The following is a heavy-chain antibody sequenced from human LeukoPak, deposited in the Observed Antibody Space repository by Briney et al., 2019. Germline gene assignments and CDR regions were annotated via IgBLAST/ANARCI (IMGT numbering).Heavy chain of an antibody. D-gene: IGHD6-19*01. CDR2: ISGSGGST. V-gene: IGHV3-23*01. J-gene: IGHJ4*02. Sequence: GGSLRLSCAASGFTFSNYAMNWVRQAPGKGLEWVSAISGSGGSTYYADSVKGRFTISRDNSKNTLYLQMNSLRAEDTAVYYCAKDSWGVIVAGNGYYFDYWGQGTLVTVSS. CDR3: AKDSWGVIVAGNGYYFDY. CDR1: GFTFSNYA.